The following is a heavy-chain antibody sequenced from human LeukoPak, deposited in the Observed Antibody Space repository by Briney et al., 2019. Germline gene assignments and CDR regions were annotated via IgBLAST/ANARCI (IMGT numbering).Heavy chain of an antibody. CDR3: AREHSSSSVVTAISDAFDI. CDR2: IYYSGST. D-gene: IGHD2-21*02. CDR1: GGSISSYY. Sequence: SETLSLTCTVSGGSISSYYWSWIRQPPGKGLEWIGYIYYSGSTNYNPSLKSRVTISVDTSKNQFSLELSSVTAADTAVYYCAREHSSSSVVTAISDAFDIWGQGTMVTVSS. V-gene: IGHV4-59*01. J-gene: IGHJ3*02.